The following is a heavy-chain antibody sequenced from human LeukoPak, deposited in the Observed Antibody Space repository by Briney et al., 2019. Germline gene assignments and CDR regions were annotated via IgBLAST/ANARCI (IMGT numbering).Heavy chain of an antibody. Sequence: SETLSLTCTVAGGSISSYYWGWIRQPPGKGLEWSGYIYYSGSTNYNPSLKSGVTISVDTSKNQFSLKLSSVTAADTAVYYCARAWYYYDSSGYYYDYWGQGTLVTVSS. CDR2: IYYSGST. CDR1: GGSISSYY. CDR3: ARAWYYYDSSGYYYDY. J-gene: IGHJ4*02. V-gene: IGHV4-59*01. D-gene: IGHD3-22*01.